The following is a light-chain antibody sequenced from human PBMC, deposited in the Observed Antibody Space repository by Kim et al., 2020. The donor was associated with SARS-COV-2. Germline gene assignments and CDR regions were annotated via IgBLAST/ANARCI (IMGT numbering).Light chain of an antibody. Sequence: LSPGESATLSCRASQSVSSNLAWYQQKPGQPPRLLIHDASTRATAIPARFSGSGSGTQFTLTISSLQSEDFAVYYCHQYNNWPLTFGGGTKVEIK. CDR2: DAS. V-gene: IGKV3-15*01. J-gene: IGKJ4*01. CDR3: HQYNNWPLT. CDR1: QSVSSN.